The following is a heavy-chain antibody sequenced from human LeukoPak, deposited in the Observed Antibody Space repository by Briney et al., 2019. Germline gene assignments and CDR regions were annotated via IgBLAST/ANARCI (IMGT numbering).Heavy chain of an antibody. CDR3: ARHSGHIYSGYDNYFDY. CDR1: GFTFSSYE. D-gene: IGHD5-12*01. CDR2: ISSSGSTI. V-gene: IGHV3-48*03. J-gene: IGHJ4*02. Sequence: GGSLRLSCAASGFTFSSYEMNWVRQAPGKGLEWVSYISSSGSTINYADSVKGRFTISRDNAKKSVYLQMDSLRAEDTAVYYCARHSGHIYSGYDNYFDYWGQGTLVTVSS.